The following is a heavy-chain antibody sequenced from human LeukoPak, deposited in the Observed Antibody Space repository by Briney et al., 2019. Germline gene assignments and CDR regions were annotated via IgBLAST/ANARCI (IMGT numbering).Heavy chain of an antibody. CDR2: FHHGGST. Sequence: SETLSLTCSVSGYSISSGFYWDWIRQPPGKGLEWIGSFHHGGSTPYNPSLNSRVSISVDTSKNQLSLKLSSVTAADTAVYYCARREGYNFDYWGQGTLVTVSS. CDR1: GYSISSGFY. J-gene: IGHJ4*02. CDR3: ARREGYNFDY. D-gene: IGHD5-24*01. V-gene: IGHV4-38-2*02.